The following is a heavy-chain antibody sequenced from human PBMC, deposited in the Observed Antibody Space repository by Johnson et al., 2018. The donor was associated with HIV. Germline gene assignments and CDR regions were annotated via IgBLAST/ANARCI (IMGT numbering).Heavy chain of an antibody. CDR3: ARALVDDAFDI. CDR1: GFTFSSYG. J-gene: IGHJ3*02. Sequence: QVQLVESGGGVVQPGGSLRLSCAASGFTFSSYGMHWVRQAPGTGLEWVAFIRYDGSNKYYADSVKGRFTISRDNSRNTLYLQVNSLRVEDTAVYYCARALVDDAFDIWGQGTMVTVSS. D-gene: IGHD1-26*01. V-gene: IGHV3-30*02. CDR2: IRYDGSNK.